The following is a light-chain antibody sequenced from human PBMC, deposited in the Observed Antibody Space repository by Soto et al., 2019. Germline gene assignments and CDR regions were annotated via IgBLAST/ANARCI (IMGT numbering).Light chain of an antibody. CDR3: LQASSFPRT. V-gene: IGKV1-12*01. Sequence: DIQMTQSPSFVSASVGDRVTITCRASQGISTFLAWYQQHPGQAPKLLIYASSRLQRGIPSRFSGDGSGTEFTLTIDSLQPEDFATYYCLQASSFPRTFGQGTKLEI. J-gene: IGKJ2*01. CDR2: ASS. CDR1: QGISTF.